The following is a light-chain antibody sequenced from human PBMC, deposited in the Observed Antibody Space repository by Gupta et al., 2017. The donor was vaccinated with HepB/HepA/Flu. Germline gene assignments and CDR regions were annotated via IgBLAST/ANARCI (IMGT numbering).Light chain of an antibody. CDR1: QSISSY. Sequence: IQMAQSPSSLSACVGDRVTMPCRASQSISSYLNWYQQKPGKAPNLLIYAASSLQSGVTSRFSGSGSGTDFTLTISSLQPEDFATYYCQQGYSSPRTFGQGTKLEIK. CDR3: QQGYSSPRT. J-gene: IGKJ2*01. CDR2: AAS. V-gene: IGKV1-39*01.